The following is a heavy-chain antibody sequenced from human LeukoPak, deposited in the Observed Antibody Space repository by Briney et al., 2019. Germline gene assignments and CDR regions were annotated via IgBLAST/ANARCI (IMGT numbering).Heavy chain of an antibody. CDR3: AKDPNYSYGYDY. Sequence: GGSLRLSCTTSGFIFSSSTMNWVRQAPGKGLEWVAVISYDGSNKYYADSVKGRFTISRDNSKNTLYLQMNSLRAEDTAVYYCAKDPNYSYGYDYWGQGTLVTVSS. CDR2: ISYDGSNK. CDR1: GFIFSSST. D-gene: IGHD5-18*01. V-gene: IGHV3-30*18. J-gene: IGHJ4*02.